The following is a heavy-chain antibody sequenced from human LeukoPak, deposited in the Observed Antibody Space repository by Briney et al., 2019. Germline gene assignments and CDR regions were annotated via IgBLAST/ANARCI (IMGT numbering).Heavy chain of an antibody. D-gene: IGHD1-26*01. J-gene: IGHJ6*03. Sequence: PGGSLRLSCAASGFTFSSYWMHWVRQAPGKGLVWVSRINSDGSRTSYADSVKGRFTISRGNAKNTLYLQMNSLRAEDTAVYYCARDGIEWELLGHYYYYYMDVWGKGTTVTVSS. CDR3: ARDGIEWELLGHYYYYYMDV. CDR1: GFTFSSYW. V-gene: IGHV3-74*01. CDR2: INSDGSRT.